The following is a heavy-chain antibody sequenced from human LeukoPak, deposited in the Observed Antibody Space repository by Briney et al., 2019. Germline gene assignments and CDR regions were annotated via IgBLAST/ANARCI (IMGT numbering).Heavy chain of an antibody. Sequence: SVKVSCKASGFTFTGSAMQFVRQARGQRLEWIGWIVVGSSNTNYAQKFQERVTITWDMSTSTAYMELSSLRSEDTAVYYCAATIAADTVYYGMDVWGQGTTVTVSS. D-gene: IGHD6-13*01. V-gene: IGHV1-58*02. CDR3: AATIAADTVYYGMDV. J-gene: IGHJ6*02. CDR1: GFTFTGSA. CDR2: IVVGSSNT.